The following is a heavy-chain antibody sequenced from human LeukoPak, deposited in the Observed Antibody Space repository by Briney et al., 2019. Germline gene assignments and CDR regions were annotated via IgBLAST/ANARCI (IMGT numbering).Heavy chain of an antibody. CDR3: ARDGVSKWAIDY. V-gene: IGHV3-48*01. Sequence: GGSLRLSCTASGFTFSIYRMNWVRQAPGKGLEWVSCIRGDGTGINYADSVKGRFTISRDNAENSLYLQMNSLRAEDTAVYYCARDGVSKWAIDYWGQGTLVTVSS. D-gene: IGHD1-26*01. CDR2: IRGDGTGI. J-gene: IGHJ4*02. CDR1: GFTFSIYR.